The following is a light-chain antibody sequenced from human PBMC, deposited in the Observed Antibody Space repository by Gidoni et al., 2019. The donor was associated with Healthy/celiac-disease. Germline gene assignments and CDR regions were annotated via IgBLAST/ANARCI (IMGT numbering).Light chain of an antibody. V-gene: IGLV2-14*01. CDR3: SSYTSSGVV. Sequence: QSALTQPASVSGSPGQSITISCTGTSSDVGGYNYVSWYQQHPGKAPKLMIYEVSNRPSGVSNRFSGSKSGNTASLTLSGLQAEDEADYYCSSYTSSGVVFGGGTKLTVL. J-gene: IGLJ2*01. CDR1: SSDVGGYNY. CDR2: EVS.